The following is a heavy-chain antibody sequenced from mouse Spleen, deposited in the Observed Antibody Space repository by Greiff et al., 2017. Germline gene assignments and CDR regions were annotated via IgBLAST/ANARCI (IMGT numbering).Heavy chain of an antibody. V-gene: IGHV1-4*01. D-gene: IGHD2-3*01. CDR1: GYTFTSYT. CDR3: ARNDRGAWFAY. CDR2: INPSSGYT. Sequence: VQLQQSGAELARPGASVKMSCKASGYTFTSYTMHWVKQRPGQGLEWIGYINPSSGYTKYNQKFKDKATLTADKSSSTAYMQLSSLTSEDSAVYYCARNDRGAWFAYWGQGTLVTVSA. J-gene: IGHJ3*01.